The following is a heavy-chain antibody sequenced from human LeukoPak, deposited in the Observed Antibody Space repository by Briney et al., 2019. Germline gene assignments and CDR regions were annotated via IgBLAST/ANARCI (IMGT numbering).Heavy chain of an antibody. CDR2: IYYSGST. D-gene: IGHD6-19*01. Sequence: SETLSLTCAVSGYSISSNNWWAWIRQPPGKGLEWIEYIYYSGSTYYNPYNPSLTSRVTMSVDTSKNQFSLKLDSVTEIDTAMYYCARNQAVAANRGAFDIWGQGTMVTVSS. V-gene: IGHV4-28*01. CDR3: ARNQAVAANRGAFDI. CDR1: GYSISSNNW. J-gene: IGHJ3*02.